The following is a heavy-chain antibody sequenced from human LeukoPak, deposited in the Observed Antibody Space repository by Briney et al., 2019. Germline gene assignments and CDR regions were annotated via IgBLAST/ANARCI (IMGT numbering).Heavy chain of an antibody. V-gene: IGHV3-7*01. CDR3: ARSPDSSSWGTGYYGMDV. CDR2: IKPDGTKK. Sequence: GGSLRLSCAASGFTFGRFWMTWVRQAPGKGLEWVANIKPDGTKKTYVDSVKGRFIISRDNAKNSLYLQMNSLRAEDTAVYYCARSPDSSSWGTGYYGMDVWGQGTTVTVSS. D-gene: IGHD6-13*01. J-gene: IGHJ6*02. CDR1: GFTFGRFW.